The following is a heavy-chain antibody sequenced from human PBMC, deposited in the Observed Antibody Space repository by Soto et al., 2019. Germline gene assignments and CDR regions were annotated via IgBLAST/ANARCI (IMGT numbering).Heavy chain of an antibody. V-gene: IGHV4-34*01. CDR2: IDHSGST. J-gene: IGHJ5*02. D-gene: IGHD3-3*01. CDR3: ARGGPIITIFGVVIIKRNWFDP. CDR1: GGSFSGYY. Sequence: SETLSLTCAVYGGSFSGYYWSWIRQPPGKGLEWIGEIDHSGSTNYNPSLKSRVTISVDTSKNQFSLKLSSVTAADTAVYYCARGGPIITIFGVVIIKRNWFDPWGQGTLVTVSS.